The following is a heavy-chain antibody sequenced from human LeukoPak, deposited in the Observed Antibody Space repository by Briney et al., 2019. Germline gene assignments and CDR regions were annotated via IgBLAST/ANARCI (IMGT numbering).Heavy chain of an antibody. V-gene: IGHV1-46*01. Sequence: ASVKVSCKASGYTFTSYYMHWVRQAPGQGLEWMGIINPSGGSTSYAQKFQGRVTMTRDTSTSTVYMELSSLRSEDTAVYYRARVAAAGTKDFQHWGQGTLVTVSS. D-gene: IGHD6-13*01. CDR2: INPSGGST. J-gene: IGHJ1*01. CDR1: GYTFTSYY. CDR3: ARVAAAGTKDFQH.